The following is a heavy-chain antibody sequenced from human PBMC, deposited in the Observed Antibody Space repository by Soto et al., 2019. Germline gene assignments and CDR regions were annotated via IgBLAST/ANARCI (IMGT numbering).Heavy chain of an antibody. CDR1: GGSISSYY. CDR3: ARGHRYCSSTSCSRRLYYFDY. J-gene: IGHJ4*02. D-gene: IGHD2-2*01. CDR2: IYYSGST. V-gene: IGHV4-59*01. Sequence: SETLSLTCTVSGGSISSYYWSWIRQPPGKGLEWIGYIYYSGSTNYNPSLKSRVTISVDTSKNPFSLKLSSVTAADTAVYYCARGHRYCSSTSCSRRLYYFDYWGQGTLVTVSS.